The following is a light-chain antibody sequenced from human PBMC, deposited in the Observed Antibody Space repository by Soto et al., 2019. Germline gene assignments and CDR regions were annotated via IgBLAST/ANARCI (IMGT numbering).Light chain of an antibody. V-gene: IGLV2-8*01. CDR2: EVT. CDR1: SSDVGGYKF. J-gene: IGLJ1*01. CDR3: SSYAGSNMGV. Sequence: QSALTQPPSASGSPGQPVTISCTGTSSDVGGYKFVSWYQQHPGRAPKLLIYEVTQRPSGVPDRFSGSKSGNTASLTVSGLQAEDDADYYCSSYAGSNMGVFGTGTKVTVL.